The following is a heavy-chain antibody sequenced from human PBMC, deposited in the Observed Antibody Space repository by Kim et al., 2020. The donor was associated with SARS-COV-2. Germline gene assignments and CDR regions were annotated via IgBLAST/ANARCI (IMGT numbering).Heavy chain of an antibody. CDR1: GYSFTSYW. V-gene: IGHV5-51*01. CDR2: IYPGDSDT. D-gene: IGHD3-16*01. CDR3: ARFGPEWPERVYYFDY. Sequence: GESLKISCKGSGYSFTSYWIGWVRQMPGKGLEWMGIIYPGDSDTRYSPSFQGQVTISADKSISTAYLQWSSLKASDTAMYYCARFGPEWPERVYYFDYWGQGTLVTVSS. J-gene: IGHJ4*02.